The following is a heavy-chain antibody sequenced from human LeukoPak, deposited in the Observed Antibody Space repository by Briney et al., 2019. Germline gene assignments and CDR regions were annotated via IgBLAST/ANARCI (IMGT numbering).Heavy chain of an antibody. D-gene: IGHD3-10*01. CDR2: INPSGGST. V-gene: IGHV1-46*01. Sequence: ASVKVSRKASGYTFTSYYMHWVRQAPGQGLEWMGIINPSGGSTSYAQKFQGRVTMTRDMSTSTAYMELSSLRSEDTAVYYCARGGITMVRGVITDEPYYYYMDVWGKGTTVTISS. CDR1: GYTFTSYY. J-gene: IGHJ6*03. CDR3: ARGGITMVRGVITDEPYYYYMDV.